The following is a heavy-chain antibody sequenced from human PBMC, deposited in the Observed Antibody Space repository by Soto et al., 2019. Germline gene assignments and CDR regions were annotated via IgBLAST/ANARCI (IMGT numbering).Heavy chain of an antibody. D-gene: IGHD5-18*01. CDR3: ARQGYSYAFDQ. CDR1: GCSFTTYL. V-gene: IGHV5-51*01. J-gene: IGHJ5*02. CDR2: IYPGDSDT. Sequence: PGESLKISCKDSGCSFTTYLIGWVRQMPGKGLEWMGIIYPGDSDTRYSPSFQGQVTISADKSISTAYLQWSSLKASDTAMYYCARQGYSYAFDQWGQGTPVTVSS.